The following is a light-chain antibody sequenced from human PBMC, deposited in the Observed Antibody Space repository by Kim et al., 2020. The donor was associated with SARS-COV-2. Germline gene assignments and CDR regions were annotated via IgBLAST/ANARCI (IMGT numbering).Light chain of an antibody. J-gene: IGKJ2*01. CDR1: QGVSAW. CDR2: KTS. CDR3: QKYNSFYT. V-gene: IGKV1-5*03. Sequence: DIQMTQSPSTLSASVGDRVTITCRASQGVSAWLAWYRQKPGKAPELLIYKTSNLQTGAPSRFSGSGSGTEFTLTISDLQPDDFATYYCQKYNSFYTFGQGTKLEIK.